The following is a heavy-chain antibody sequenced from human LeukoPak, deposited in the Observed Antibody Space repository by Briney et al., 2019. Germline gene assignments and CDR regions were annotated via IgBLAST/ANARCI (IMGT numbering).Heavy chain of an antibody. J-gene: IGHJ4*02. Sequence: ASVKVSCKASEYTFTSYDINWVRQATGQGLEWMGWMNPNSGKTGYAQKFQGRVTMTRNTSISTAYMELSSLTFEDTAVYYCARGRHPGPTWISEYWGQGTLVTVSS. V-gene: IGHV1-8*01. CDR2: MNPNSGKT. CDR3: ARGRHPGPTWISEY. D-gene: IGHD5-12*01. CDR1: EYTFTSYD.